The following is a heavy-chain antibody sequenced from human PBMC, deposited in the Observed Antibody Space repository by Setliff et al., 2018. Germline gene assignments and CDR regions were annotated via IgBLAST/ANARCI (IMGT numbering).Heavy chain of an antibody. CDR3: ARDRKEVVISPSQAAFDI. J-gene: IGHJ3*02. CDR2: IIPIFGTT. Sequence: SVKVSCKASGGTFSSYPFSWVRQAPGQGLEWMGGIIPIFGTTDYAQKFQGRVTITTDESTSTAYMEMSSLRSEDTAVYYCARDRKEVVISPSQAAFDIWGQGTMVTVSS. D-gene: IGHD3-22*01. V-gene: IGHV1-69*05. CDR1: GGTFSSYP.